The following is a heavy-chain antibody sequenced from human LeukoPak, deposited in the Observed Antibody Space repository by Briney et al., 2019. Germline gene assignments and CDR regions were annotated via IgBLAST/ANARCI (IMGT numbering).Heavy chain of an antibody. J-gene: IGHJ4*02. D-gene: IGHD2-15*01. CDR1: GFTLSDHY. CDR3: ARRYCIGGNCRYSDY. Sequence: GGSLRLSCAASGFTLSDHYMDWGRQAPGKGLEWVGRTTNKANSYTTEYAASVKGRFTISRDDSKNSLYLQMNSLKTEDTAVYYCARRYCIGGNCRYSDYWGQGTLVTVSS. CDR2: TTNKANSYTT. V-gene: IGHV3-72*01.